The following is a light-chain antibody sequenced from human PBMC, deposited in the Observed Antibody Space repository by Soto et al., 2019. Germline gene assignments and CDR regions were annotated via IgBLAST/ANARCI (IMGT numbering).Light chain of an antibody. Sequence: IQLTQSPSSLSASVGDRVTITCRASQGISSYFAWYQQKPGKAPKLLIYAASTLASGVPSRFSGSGSGTDFTLTISSLQSEDFALYYCQQYNNWPPWTFGQGTKVDI. V-gene: IGKV1-9*01. CDR1: QGISSY. CDR2: AAS. CDR3: QQYNNWPPWT. J-gene: IGKJ1*01.